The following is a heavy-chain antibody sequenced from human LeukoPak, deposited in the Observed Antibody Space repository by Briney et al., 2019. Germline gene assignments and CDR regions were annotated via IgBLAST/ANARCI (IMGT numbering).Heavy chain of an antibody. V-gene: IGHV4-4*07. CDR1: GGSFSGYY. Sequence: SETLSLTCAVYGGSFSGYYWSWIRQPAGKGLEWIGRIYTSGSTNYNPSLKSRVTMSVDTSKNQFSLKLSSVTAADTAVYYCARETPVYDSSGYYYLSWGQGTLVTVSS. D-gene: IGHD3-22*01. CDR2: IYTSGST. CDR3: ARETPVYDSSGYYYLS. J-gene: IGHJ5*02.